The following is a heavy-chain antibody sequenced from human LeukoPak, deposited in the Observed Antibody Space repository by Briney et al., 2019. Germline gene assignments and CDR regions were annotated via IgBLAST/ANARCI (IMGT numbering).Heavy chain of an antibody. V-gene: IGHV3-48*04. D-gene: IGHD4-11*01. CDR1: GFTFSSYS. CDR3: VRGATVTATVSDPFDY. Sequence: GGSLRLSCAASGFTFSSYSMNWVRQAPGKGLEWVSFISSRSTSIFYADSVKGRFTISRANAKNSLYLQMDSPRAEDTAVYYCVRGATVTATVSDPFDYWGQGTQVTVSS. CDR2: ISSRSTSI. J-gene: IGHJ4*02.